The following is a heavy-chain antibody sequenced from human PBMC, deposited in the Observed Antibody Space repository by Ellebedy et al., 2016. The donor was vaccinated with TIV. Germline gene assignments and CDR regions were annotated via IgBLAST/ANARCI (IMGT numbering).Heavy chain of an antibody. CDR2: INHSGST. V-gene: IGHV4-34*01. D-gene: IGHD6-19*01. J-gene: IGHJ4*02. Sequence: SETLSLXXAVYGGSFSGHYWTWIRQSPGKGLEWIGEINHSGSTSYNASLKSRVTISVDTSKNQFSLRLNSMTAADTAVYYCARRSSVMPEAGVGYWGQGTRVTVSS. CDR3: ARRSSVMPEAGVGY. CDR1: GGSFSGHY.